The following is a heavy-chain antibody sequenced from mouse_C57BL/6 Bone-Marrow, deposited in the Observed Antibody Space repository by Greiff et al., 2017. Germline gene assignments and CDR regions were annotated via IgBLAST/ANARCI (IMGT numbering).Heavy chain of an antibody. D-gene: IGHD2-1*01. CDR1: GYTFTDYY. Sequence: EVKLVESGPVLVKPGASVKMSCKASGYTFTDYYMNWVKQSHGKSLEWIGVINPYNGGTSYNQKFKGKATLTVDKYSSTAYMELNSLTSEESAVYYCARGYLLWYVWGTGTAVTVSS. V-gene: IGHV1-19*01. J-gene: IGHJ1*03. CDR3: ARGYLLWYV. CDR2: INPYNGGT.